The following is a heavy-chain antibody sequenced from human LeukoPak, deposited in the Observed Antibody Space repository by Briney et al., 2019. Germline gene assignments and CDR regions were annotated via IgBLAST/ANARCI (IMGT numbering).Heavy chain of an antibody. J-gene: IGHJ4*02. V-gene: IGHV3-21*01. CDR3: ARGYGSGRLNVLFDY. D-gene: IGHD3-10*01. Sequence: GGSLRLSCAASGFTFSSYSMNWVRQAPGKGLEWVSSISSSSSSINNADSVKGRFTISRDNTKKSLYLQMNSLRAEDTAVYYCARGYGSGRLNVLFDYWGQGTLVTVSS. CDR1: GFTFSSYS. CDR2: ISSSSSSI.